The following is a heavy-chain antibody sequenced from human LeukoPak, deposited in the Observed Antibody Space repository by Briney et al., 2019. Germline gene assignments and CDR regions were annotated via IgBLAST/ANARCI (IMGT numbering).Heavy chain of an antibody. V-gene: IGHV4-34*01. CDR1: GGSFSGYY. J-gene: IGHJ6*02. D-gene: IGHD2-21*02. CDR3: AREVIVVVTADYYGMDV. Sequence: SETLSLTCAAYGGSFSGYYWSWIRQPPGKGLEWIGEINHSGSTNYNPSLKSRVTISVDTSKNQFSLKLSSVTAADTAVYYCAREVIVVVTADYYGMDVWGQGTTVTVSS. CDR2: INHSGST.